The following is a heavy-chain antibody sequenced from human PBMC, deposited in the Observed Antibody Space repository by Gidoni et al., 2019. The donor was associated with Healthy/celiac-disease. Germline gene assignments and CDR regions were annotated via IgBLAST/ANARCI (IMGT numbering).Heavy chain of an antibody. J-gene: IGHJ4*02. V-gene: IGHV3-30-3*01. D-gene: IGHD3-22*01. CDR3: ARAPGWLLHYFDY. CDR1: GFTFSSYA. Sequence: QVQLVESGGGVVQPGRSLRLSCAASGFTFSSYAMHWVRQAPGKGLDWVAVISYDGSNKYYADSVKGRFTISRDNSKNTLYLQMNSLRAEDTAVYYCARAPGWLLHYFDYWGQGTLVTVSS. CDR2: ISYDGSNK.